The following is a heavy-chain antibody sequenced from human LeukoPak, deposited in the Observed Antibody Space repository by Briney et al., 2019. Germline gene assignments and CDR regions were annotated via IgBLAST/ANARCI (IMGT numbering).Heavy chain of an antibody. J-gene: IGHJ5*02. Sequence: PGRSLRLSCAASGFTFSSYGMHWVRQAPGKGLEWVEVIWYDGSNKYYADSVKGRFTISRDNSKNTLYLQMNSLRAEDTAVYYCAREGGDIVVVPAAGWFDPWGQGTLVTVSS. V-gene: IGHV3-33*01. CDR2: IWYDGSNK. D-gene: IGHD2-2*01. CDR1: GFTFSSYG. CDR3: AREGGDIVVVPAAGWFDP.